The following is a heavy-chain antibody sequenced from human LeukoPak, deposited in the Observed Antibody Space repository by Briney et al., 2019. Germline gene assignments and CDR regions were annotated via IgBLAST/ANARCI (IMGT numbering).Heavy chain of an antibody. CDR3: ASDPTTVVTPPMYNWFDP. CDR2: IYHSGGA. Sequence: SETLSLTCAVSGGSISSGGYSWSWIRQPPGKGLEWIGYIYHSGGAYYNPSLKSRVTISVDTSKNQFSLKLSSVTAADTAVYYCASDPTTVVTPPMYNWFDPWGQGTLVTVSS. D-gene: IGHD4-23*01. CDR1: GGSISSGGYS. J-gene: IGHJ5*02. V-gene: IGHV4-30-2*01.